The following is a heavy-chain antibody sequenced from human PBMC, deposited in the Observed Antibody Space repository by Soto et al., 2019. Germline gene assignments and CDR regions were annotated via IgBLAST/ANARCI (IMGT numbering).Heavy chain of an antibody. D-gene: IGHD1-26*01. J-gene: IGHJ4*02. CDR2: IYPGDSDT. V-gene: IGHV5-51*01. Sequence: GESLKISCKGSGYSFRNNWITWVRQMPGKGLEWIGTIYPGDSDTKYSSAFRGHVTISADTSVSTAYLQWRCLEATDSAIYYCARYSGSYWHYLDFWGQGTLVTVSS. CDR1: GYSFRNNW. CDR3: ARYSGSYWHYLDF.